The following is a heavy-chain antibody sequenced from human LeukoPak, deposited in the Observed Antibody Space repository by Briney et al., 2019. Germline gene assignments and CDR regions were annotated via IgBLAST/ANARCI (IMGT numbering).Heavy chain of an antibody. CDR2: IASDGST. J-gene: IGHJ4*02. Sequence: PGGSLRLSCAASGFTFSSYWMHWVRQAPGKGLVWVSRIASDGSTVYADSVKGRFTISRDNAKDTVYQQMNSLRVEDTAVYYCIGSGGWPGYWGQGTLVTVSS. CDR3: IGSGGWPGY. V-gene: IGHV3-74*01. D-gene: IGHD1-26*01. CDR1: GFTFSSYW.